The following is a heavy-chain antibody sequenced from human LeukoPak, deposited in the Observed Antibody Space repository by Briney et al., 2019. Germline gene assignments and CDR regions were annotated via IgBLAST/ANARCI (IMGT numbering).Heavy chain of an antibody. D-gene: IGHD3-22*01. CDR1: GGSISSYY. J-gene: IGHJ2*01. Sequence: PSETLSLTCTVSGGSISSYYWSWIRQPPGKGLEWIGYIHYSGSTNYNPSLKSRVTISVDTSKNQFSLKLSSVTAADTAVYYCARDYYDSSGYSYWYFDLWGRGTLVTVSS. V-gene: IGHV4-59*01. CDR3: ARDYYDSSGYSYWYFDL. CDR2: IHYSGST.